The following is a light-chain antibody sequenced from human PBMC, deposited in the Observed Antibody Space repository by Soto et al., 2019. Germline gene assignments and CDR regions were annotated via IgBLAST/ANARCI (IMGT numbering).Light chain of an antibody. CDR1: QGISSY. CDR2: AAS. J-gene: IGKJ1*01. CDR3: QQYNSYWK. V-gene: IGKV1-9*01. Sequence: IQLTQSPSSLSASVEARVTVTCRASQGISSYLAWYQQKAGKAPKLLIYAASTLRSGVPSRFSGSGSGTEFTLTISSLQPDDFATYYCQQYNSYWKFGQGTKVDIK.